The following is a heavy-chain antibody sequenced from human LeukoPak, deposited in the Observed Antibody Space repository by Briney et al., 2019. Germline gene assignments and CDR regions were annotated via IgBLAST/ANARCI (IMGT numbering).Heavy chain of an antibody. Sequence: PSETLSLTCAVYGGSFSGYFWTWLRQPPGKGLEWIGEINHSGSTNYNPSLKGRVTISVDTSKNQFSLKLTSVTAADTAVYYCARGVGFVKIDYWGQGTLVTVSP. J-gene: IGHJ4*02. CDR3: ARGVGFVKIDY. CDR2: INHSGST. V-gene: IGHV4-34*01. D-gene: IGHD3-10*01. CDR1: GGSFSGYF.